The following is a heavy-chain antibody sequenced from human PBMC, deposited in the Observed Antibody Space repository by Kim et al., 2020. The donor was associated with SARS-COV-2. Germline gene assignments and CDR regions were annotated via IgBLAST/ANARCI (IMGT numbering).Heavy chain of an antibody. CDR3: AADFCSTSNCSFY. J-gene: IGHJ4*02. Sequence: GGSLRLSCGASGFTFSSYCMHWVRQAPGKGLEWVAGIKDDGSSTCYADSVKGRFTISRDNAKNTLYLQMNSLRAEDTAMYYCAADFCSTSNCSFYWGQGTLVTVPT. CDR1: GFTFSSYC. D-gene: IGHD2-2*01. V-gene: IGHV3-74*01. CDR2: IKDDGSST.